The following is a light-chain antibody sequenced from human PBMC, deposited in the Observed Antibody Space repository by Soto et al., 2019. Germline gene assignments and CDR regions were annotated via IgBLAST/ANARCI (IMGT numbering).Light chain of an antibody. CDR1: QSVSSSY. J-gene: IGKJ2*01. V-gene: IGKV3-20*01. CDR2: GTS. CDR3: QQYGNSPYT. Sequence: EIVLTQSPGTLSLSPGERATLSCRASQSVSSSYLVWYQQKPGQAPRLLIYGTSSRATGIPDRFSGSGSGTVFTLTISRLEPEDFPVYYCQQYGNSPYTFGQGTKLEIK.